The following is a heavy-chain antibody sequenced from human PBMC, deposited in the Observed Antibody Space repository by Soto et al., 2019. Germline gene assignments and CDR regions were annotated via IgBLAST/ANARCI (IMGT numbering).Heavy chain of an antibody. J-gene: IGHJ4*02. V-gene: IGHV3-23*01. CDR3: AKGHYYFDY. CDR1: VFTFSSYS. CDR2: ISGSGGST. Sequence: LXLSCAASVFTFSSYSMSWVRQAPGKGLEWVSAISGSGGSTYYAYSVKGRFTISRDNSKNTLYLQMNSLRAEDTAVYYCAKGHYYFDYWGQGTLVTVSS.